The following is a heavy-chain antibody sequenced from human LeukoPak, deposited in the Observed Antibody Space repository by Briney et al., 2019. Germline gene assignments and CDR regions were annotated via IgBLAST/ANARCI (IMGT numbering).Heavy chain of an antibody. CDR3: AASFTPDDSGSYYPTSYYYYGMDV. CDR2: LFVGSGNT. CDR1: GFTFTSSA. J-gene: IGHJ6*02. V-gene: IGHV1-58*01. D-gene: IGHD1-26*01. Sequence: SVKVSCKASGFTFTSSAVQWVRQARGQRLEWIGWLFVGSGNTNYAQKFQERVTITRDMSTSTAYMELSSLRSEDTAVYYCAASFTPDDSGSYYPTSYYYYGMDVWGQGTTVTVSS.